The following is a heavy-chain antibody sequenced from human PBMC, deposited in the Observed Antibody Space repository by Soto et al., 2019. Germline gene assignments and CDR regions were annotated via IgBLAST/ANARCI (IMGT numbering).Heavy chain of an antibody. J-gene: IGHJ2*01. Sequence: SETLSLTCTVSGGPISSYYWSWIRQPAGKGLERIGRIYTSGSTNYNPSLKSRVTMSVDTSKNQFSLKLSSVTAADTAVYYCARNVYSPNWYFDLWGRGTLVTVSS. CDR2: IYTSGST. CDR3: ARNVYSPNWYFDL. V-gene: IGHV4-4*07. CDR1: GGPISSYY. D-gene: IGHD2-21*01.